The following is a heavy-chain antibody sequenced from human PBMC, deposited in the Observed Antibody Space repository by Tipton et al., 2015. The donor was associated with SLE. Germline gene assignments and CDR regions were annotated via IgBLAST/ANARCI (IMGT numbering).Heavy chain of an antibody. D-gene: IGHD2-8*01. J-gene: IGHJ4*02. CDR2: IYHSGTT. V-gene: IGHV4-4*02. CDR3: ARGYCSDGVCYGFGFFDY. CDR1: GGSINSYNW. Sequence: GLVKPSGTVSLTCAVSGGSINSYNWWTWVRQPPGKGLEWIGEIYHSGTTNYNPSLRSRVTISMDTSKNQFSLKMRSVTAADTAVYFCARGYCSDGVCYGFGFFDYWGQGNLVTVSS.